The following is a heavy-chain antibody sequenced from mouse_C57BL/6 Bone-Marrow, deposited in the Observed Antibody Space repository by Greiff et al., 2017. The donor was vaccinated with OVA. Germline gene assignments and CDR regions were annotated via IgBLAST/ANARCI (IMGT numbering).Heavy chain of an antibody. CDR2: ISNGGGST. CDR1: GFTFSDYY. Sequence: EVMLVESGGGLVQPGGSLKLSCAASGFTFSDYYMYWVRQTPEKRLEWVAYISNGGGSTYYPDTVKGRFTISRDNAKNTLYLQMSRLKSEDTAMYYWASHITTVPRGAMDYWGQGTSVTVSS. J-gene: IGHJ4*01. V-gene: IGHV5-12*01. CDR3: ASHITTVPRGAMDY. D-gene: IGHD1-1*01.